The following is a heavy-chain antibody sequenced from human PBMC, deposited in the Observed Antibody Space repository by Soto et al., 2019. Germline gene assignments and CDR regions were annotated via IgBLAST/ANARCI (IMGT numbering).Heavy chain of an antibody. J-gene: IGHJ4*02. V-gene: IGHV3-48*01. Sequence: EVQLVESGGGLVQPGGSLRLSCAASGFTFSTYSMDWARQAPGKGLEWLSCISSGSTIYYADSVKGRFTISRDNAKNSLYLQMNSLRADDTAVYYCVRGAGTIDYWGQGTLVTVSS. CDR1: GFTFSTYS. CDR3: VRGAGTIDY. CDR2: ISSGSTI. D-gene: IGHD1-1*01.